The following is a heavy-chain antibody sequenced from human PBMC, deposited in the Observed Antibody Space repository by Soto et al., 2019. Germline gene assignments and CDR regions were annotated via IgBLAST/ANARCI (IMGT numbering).Heavy chain of an antibody. D-gene: IGHD6-6*01. Sequence: GASLRLSCAASGFTFSASWMNWVHQAPGKGLEWVAYINTDGSEKNYVDSVKGRFTISRDNAKKSLYLQMNSLRVEDTAVYYCARTPRLLDSWGQGTLVTVSS. CDR2: INTDGSEK. V-gene: IGHV3-7*01. CDR1: GFTFSASW. CDR3: ARTPRLLDS. J-gene: IGHJ4*02.